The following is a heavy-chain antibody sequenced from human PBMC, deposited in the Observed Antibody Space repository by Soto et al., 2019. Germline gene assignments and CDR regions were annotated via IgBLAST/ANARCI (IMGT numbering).Heavy chain of an antibody. Sequence: EVQLLESGGGLVQPGGSLRLSCAASGFTFSSYAMSWVRQAPGKGLEWVSAISGSGGSTYYADSVKGRFTISRDNSKNTLYLQMNSLRAEDTAVYYCAVDPRPIAAAGTAKFDYWGQGTLVTVSS. CDR3: AVDPRPIAAAGTAKFDY. CDR1: GFTFSSYA. J-gene: IGHJ4*02. CDR2: ISGSGGST. D-gene: IGHD6-13*01. V-gene: IGHV3-23*01.